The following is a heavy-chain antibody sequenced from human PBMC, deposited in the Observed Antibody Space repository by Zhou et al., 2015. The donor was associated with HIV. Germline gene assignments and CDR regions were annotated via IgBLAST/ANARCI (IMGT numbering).Heavy chain of an antibody. J-gene: IGHJ6*03. Sequence: QLVQSGAEVKKPGSSVKVSCKASGGTFSSYAISWVRQAPGQGLEWMGGIIPIFGTANYAQKFQGRVTITADESTSTAYMELSSLRSEDTAVYYCARDSNMGAAAGTSSFYYYYYMDVWGKGTTVTVSS. D-gene: IGHD6-13*01. CDR3: ARDSNMGAAAGTSSFYYYYYMDV. CDR1: GGTFSSYA. CDR2: IIPIFGTA. V-gene: IGHV1-69*01.